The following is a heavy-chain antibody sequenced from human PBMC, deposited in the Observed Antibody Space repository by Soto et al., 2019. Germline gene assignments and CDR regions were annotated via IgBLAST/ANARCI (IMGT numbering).Heavy chain of an antibody. CDR1: GFTFSSYS. J-gene: IGHJ6*02. CDR2: ISSSSSYI. V-gene: IGHV3-21*01. Sequence: GGSLRLSAATSGFTFSSYSINWVRQAPGKGLEWASSISSSSSYIYYADSVKGRFTISRDNAKNSLYLQMNSLRAEDTTVYYCASQRITIQYGMDVWGQGTTVTVSS. CDR3: ASQRITIQYGMDV. D-gene: IGHD3-3*01.